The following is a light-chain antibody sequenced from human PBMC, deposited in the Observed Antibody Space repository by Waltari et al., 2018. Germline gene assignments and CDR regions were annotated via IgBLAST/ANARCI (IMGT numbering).Light chain of an antibody. CDR3: QTWGTGISV. CDR1: SGHSSYA. Sequence: QLVLTQSPSASASLGASVKLTCTLSSGHSSYAIAWHQQQPEKGPRYLMKLNSDGSHSKGDGIPARFSGSSSGAQRYLTISGLQSEDEADYYCQTWGTGISVFGGGTKLTVL. CDR2: LNSDGSH. J-gene: IGLJ3*02. V-gene: IGLV4-69*01.